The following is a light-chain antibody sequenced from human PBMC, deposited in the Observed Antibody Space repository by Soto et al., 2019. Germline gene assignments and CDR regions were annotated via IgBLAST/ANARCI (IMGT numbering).Light chain of an antibody. V-gene: IGLV1-44*01. J-gene: IGLJ1*01. CDR2: GDD. Sequence: QSVLTQPPSASGTPVQRVTISCSGSSSNIGSNSVNWYQQLPGTAPKLLIFGDDQRPSGVPDRFSGSKSGTSASLAISGLQPEDEANYNCATWDDSLNGLYIFGTGTKVTVL. CDR1: SSNIGSNS. CDR3: ATWDDSLNGLYI.